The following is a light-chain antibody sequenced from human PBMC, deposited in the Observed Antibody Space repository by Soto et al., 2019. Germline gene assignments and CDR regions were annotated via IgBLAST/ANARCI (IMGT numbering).Light chain of an antibody. Sequence: EIVMTQSPATLSVSPGERATLSCRASQSVSSNLAWYQQTPGQAPRLLIYGASTRATGIPARFSGSGSGTDFTLTISSLEPEDFAVYYCQQRSNWPPTFGQGTKVDI. CDR1: QSVSSN. CDR2: GAS. V-gene: IGKV3-11*01. CDR3: QQRSNWPPT. J-gene: IGKJ1*01.